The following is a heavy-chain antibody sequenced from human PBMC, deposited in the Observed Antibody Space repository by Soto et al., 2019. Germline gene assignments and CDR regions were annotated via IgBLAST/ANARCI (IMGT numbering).Heavy chain of an antibody. CDR2: IGTAGDT. J-gene: IGHJ2*01. Sequence: EVQLVESGGGLVQPGGSLRLSCAASGFTFSSYDMHWVRQATGKGLEWVSAIGTAGDTYYPGSVKGRFTISRENAKNSLYRQMNSLRAGDTAVYYCARRAVAGSYWYFDLWGRGTLVTVSS. D-gene: IGHD6-19*01. V-gene: IGHV3-13*04. CDR3: ARRAVAGSYWYFDL. CDR1: GFTFSSYD.